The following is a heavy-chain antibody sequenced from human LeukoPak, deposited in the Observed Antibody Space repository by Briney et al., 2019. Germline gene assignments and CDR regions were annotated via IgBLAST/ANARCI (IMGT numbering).Heavy chain of an antibody. J-gene: IGHJ4*02. CDR3: ARHDL. V-gene: IGHV4-39*01. Sequence: PSETLSPTCTVSGGSISSSGYYWGWIRQPPGKALEWIVSFYYSGYTYYNPSLKSRVTISVDTSKNHFSLRVNSVTAADTAVYYCARHDLWGRGTLVTVSS. CDR1: GGSISSSGYY. CDR2: FYYSGYT.